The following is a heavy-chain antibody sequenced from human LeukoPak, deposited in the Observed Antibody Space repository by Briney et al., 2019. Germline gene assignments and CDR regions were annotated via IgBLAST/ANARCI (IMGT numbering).Heavy chain of an antibody. CDR2: IKQDGSEK. J-gene: IGHJ4*02. V-gene: IGHV3-7*01. D-gene: IGHD6-19*01. CDR3: ASGWKFDY. Sequence: GGSLILSCAASGFIFSNYWMSWVRQAPGKGLEWVANIKQDGSEKKYVDSVKGRFTISRDNAKNSLYLHMNSLRAEDTAVYYCASGWKFDYWGQGTLVTVSS. CDR1: GFIFSNYW.